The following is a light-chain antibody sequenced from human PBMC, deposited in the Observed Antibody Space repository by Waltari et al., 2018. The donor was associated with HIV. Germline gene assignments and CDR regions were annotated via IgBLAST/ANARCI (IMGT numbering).Light chain of an antibody. CDR1: TTDFSPRTY. Sequence: QSGLTQPASISASLGQSLTIPCIAPTTDFSPRTYIPWFPHHPDKAPQLLIYDDNIRPSGIPFRLSGSRSGNTASLTISGLQVDDEGDYYCSSYMNSGSLVFGGGTKVTVL. CDR2: DDN. CDR3: SSYMNSGSLV. J-gene: IGLJ3*02. V-gene: IGLV2-14*01.